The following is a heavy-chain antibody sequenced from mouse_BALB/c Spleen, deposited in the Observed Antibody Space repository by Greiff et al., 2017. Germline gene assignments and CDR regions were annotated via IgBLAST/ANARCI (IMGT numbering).Heavy chain of an antibody. J-gene: IGHJ4*01. CDR1: GFNIKDYY. D-gene: IGHD1-1*01. Sequence: EVMLVESGAELVRPGALVKLSCKASGFNIKDYYMHWVKQRPEQGLEWIGWIDPENGNTIYDPKFQGKASITADTSSNTAYLQLSSLTSEDTAVYYCARGTTVVANYAMDYWGQGTSVTVSS. CDR3: ARGTTVVANYAMDY. CDR2: IDPENGNT. V-gene: IGHV14-1*02.